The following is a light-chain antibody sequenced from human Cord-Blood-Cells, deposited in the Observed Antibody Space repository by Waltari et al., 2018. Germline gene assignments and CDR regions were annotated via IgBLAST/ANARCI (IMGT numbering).Light chain of an antibody. CDR1: SSNIGSHT. V-gene: IGLV1-44*01. Sequence: QSVLTQPPSASGTPGQRVTISCSGSSSNIGSHTVNWYQQFPGTAPKLLIYSNNQRPSGVPDRFSGSKSGTSASLAISGLQSEDEADYYCAAWDDSLNCVVFGGGTKLTVL. J-gene: IGLJ2*01. CDR3: AAWDDSLNCVV. CDR2: SNN.